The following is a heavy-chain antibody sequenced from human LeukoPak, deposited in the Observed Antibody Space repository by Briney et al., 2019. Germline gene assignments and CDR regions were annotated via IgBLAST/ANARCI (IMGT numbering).Heavy chain of an antibody. CDR3: ARGWDYDSGSYGMDV. CDR1: GFTFSSYG. CDR2: IWYDGSNK. J-gene: IGHJ6*02. V-gene: IGHV3-33*01. Sequence: GGSLRLSCAASGFTFSSYGMHWVRQAPGKGLEWVAVIWYDGSNKYYADSVKGRFTISRDNSKNTLYLQMNSLRAEDTAVYYCARGWDYDSGSYGMDVWGQGTTVTVSS. D-gene: IGHD3-22*01.